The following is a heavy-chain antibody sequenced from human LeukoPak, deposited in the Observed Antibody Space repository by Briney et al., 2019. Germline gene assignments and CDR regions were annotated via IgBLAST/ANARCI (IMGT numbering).Heavy chain of an antibody. CDR1: GFTVSSNY. Sequence: GGSLRLSCAASGFTVSSNYMSWVRQAPGKGLEWVSVIYSGGSTYYADSVKGRFTIPRDNSKNTLYLQMNSLRAEDTAVYYCARDISVVGATGWFDPWGQGTLVTVSS. J-gene: IGHJ5*02. V-gene: IGHV3-53*01. CDR2: IYSGGST. CDR3: ARDISVVGATGWFDP. D-gene: IGHD1-26*01.